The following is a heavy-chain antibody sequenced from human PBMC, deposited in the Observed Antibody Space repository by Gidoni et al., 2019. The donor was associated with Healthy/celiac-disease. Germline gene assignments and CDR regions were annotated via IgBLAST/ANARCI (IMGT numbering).Heavy chain of an antibody. J-gene: IGHJ5*02. Sequence: QVQLQESGPGLVKPSETLSLTCTVSGGSISSYYWSWIRQPAGKGLEWIGRIYTSGSTNYNPSLKSRVTMSVDTSKNQFSLKLSSVTAADTAVYYCARESVVPAADHVYNWFDPWGQGTLVTVSS. CDR1: GGSISSYY. CDR2: IYTSGST. V-gene: IGHV4-4*07. D-gene: IGHD2-2*01. CDR3: ARESVVPAADHVYNWFDP.